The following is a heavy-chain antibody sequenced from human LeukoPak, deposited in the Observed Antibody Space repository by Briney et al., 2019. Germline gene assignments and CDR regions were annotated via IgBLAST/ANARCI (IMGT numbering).Heavy chain of an antibody. J-gene: IGHJ4*02. CDR2: ISGSGIST. Sequence: GGSLRLSCAASGFTFSSYAMAWVRQAPGKGLEWVSAISGSGISTYYAESVRGRFTVSRDNPKNTLYLHMTSLRAEDTAVYYCAKDRWGVYEHCCEPFDYWGQGTLVTVSS. D-gene: IGHD2-21*01. CDR3: AKDRWGVYEHCCEPFDY. V-gene: IGHV3-23*01. CDR1: GFTFSSYA.